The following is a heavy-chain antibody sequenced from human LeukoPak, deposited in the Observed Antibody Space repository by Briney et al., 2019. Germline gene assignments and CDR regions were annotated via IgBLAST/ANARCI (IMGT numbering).Heavy chain of an antibody. CDR1: GGSISSNTYY. CDR3: ARVRNYYDSSGYLPKNPRWFDP. D-gene: IGHD3-22*01. J-gene: IGHJ5*02. V-gene: IGHV4-39*07. Sequence: SETLSLTCTVSGGSISSNTYYWGWIRQPPGKGLEWIGTISYGGSTYYNPSLKSRVTISVDTSKNKFSLKLSSVTAADTAVYYCARVRNYYDSSGYLPKNPRWFDPWGQGTLVTVSS. CDR2: ISYGGST.